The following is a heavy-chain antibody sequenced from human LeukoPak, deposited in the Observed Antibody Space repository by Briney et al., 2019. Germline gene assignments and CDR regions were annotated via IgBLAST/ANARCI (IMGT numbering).Heavy chain of an antibody. D-gene: IGHD6-19*01. J-gene: IGHJ6*03. CDR3: TRVGIAVAATGYYYMDV. CDR2: IRSKAYGGTT. Sequence: PGGSLRLSCTASGFTFGDYAMSWVRQAPGKGLEWVGFIRSKAYGGTTEYAASVKDRFTISRDDSKSIAYLQMNSLKTEDTAVYYCTRVGIAVAATGYYYMDVWGKGTTVTVSS. V-gene: IGHV3-49*04. CDR1: GFTFGDYA.